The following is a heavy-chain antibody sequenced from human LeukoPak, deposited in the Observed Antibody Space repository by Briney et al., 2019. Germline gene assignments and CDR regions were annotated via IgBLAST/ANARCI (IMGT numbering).Heavy chain of an antibody. V-gene: IGHV4-38-2*01. CDR1: GYSIGSGCY. CDR3: VAGCSGGSCYIEYSWFDP. Sequence: PSGTLSLTCAVSGYSIGSGCYWGWIRQPPGKGLEWIGTIYHSGNTYYNPSLKSRVTISEDTSKNQFSLKLSSVTAADTAVYYCVAGCSGGSCYIEYSWFDPWGQGTLVTVSS. D-gene: IGHD2-15*01. J-gene: IGHJ5*02. CDR2: IYHSGNT.